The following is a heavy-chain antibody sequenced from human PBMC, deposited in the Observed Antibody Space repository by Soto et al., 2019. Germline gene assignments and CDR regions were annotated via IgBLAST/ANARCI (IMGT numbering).Heavy chain of an antibody. V-gene: IGHV3-30-3*01. CDR3: ARSPYYYDSSGLGQGMDV. CDR1: GFTFSSYA. J-gene: IGHJ6*02. CDR2: ISYDGSNK. Sequence: GGSLRLSCAASGFTFSSYAMHWVRQAPGKGLEWVAVISYDGSNKYYADSVKGRFTISRDNSKNTLYLQMNSLRAEDTAVYYCARSPYYYDSSGLGQGMDVWGQGTTVTVSS. D-gene: IGHD3-22*01.